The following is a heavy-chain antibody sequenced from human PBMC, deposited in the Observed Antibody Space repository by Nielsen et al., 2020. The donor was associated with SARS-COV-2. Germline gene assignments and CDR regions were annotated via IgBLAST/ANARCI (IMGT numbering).Heavy chain of an antibody. CDR1: GYTFTSYY. Sequence: ASVKVSCKASGYTFTSYYMHWVRQAPGQGLEWMGIINPSGGSTSYAQKFQGRVTMTWDTSISTAYMELSGLKSDDTAVFYCAGSGSGWYNFDSWGQGTLVTVSS. CDR3: AGSGSGWYNFDS. V-gene: IGHV1-46*01. J-gene: IGHJ4*02. D-gene: IGHD6-19*01. CDR2: INPSGGST.